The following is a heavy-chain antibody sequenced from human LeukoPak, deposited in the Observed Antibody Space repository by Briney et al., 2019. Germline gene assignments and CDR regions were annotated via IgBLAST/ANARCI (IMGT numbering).Heavy chain of an antibody. Sequence: GGSLRLSCVGSGFTFNDYWIHWVRQAPGKGLVWVSAIKTDGSAMQYADSVKGRFTISRDNAKNSLYLQMNSLRAEDTAVYYCARAGAAAGFADWGQGTLVTVSS. V-gene: IGHV3-74*03. J-gene: IGHJ4*02. D-gene: IGHD6-13*01. CDR3: ARAGAAAGFAD. CDR1: GFTFNDYW. CDR2: IKTDGSAM.